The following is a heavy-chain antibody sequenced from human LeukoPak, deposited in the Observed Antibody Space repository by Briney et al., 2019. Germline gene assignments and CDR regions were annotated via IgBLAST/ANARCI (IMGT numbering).Heavy chain of an antibody. CDR1: GYTFTTYW. Sequence: HGESLKISCKGSGYTFTTYWIGWVRQMPGKGLEWMGIIYPGYSDPRYRPSFQGQVTISADKSISTAYLQWSSLKASDSAMYYCVRHGLGSSWFGFDYWGQGTLVTVSS. D-gene: IGHD6-13*01. CDR2: IYPGYSDP. J-gene: IGHJ4*02. CDR3: VRHGLGSSWFGFDY. V-gene: IGHV5-51*01.